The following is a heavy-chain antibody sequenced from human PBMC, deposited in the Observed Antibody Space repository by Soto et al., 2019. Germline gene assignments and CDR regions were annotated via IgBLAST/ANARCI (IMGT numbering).Heavy chain of an antibody. J-gene: IGHJ5*02. V-gene: IGHV4-31*03. CDR1: GGSISSGGYY. CDR2: IYYSGST. D-gene: IGHD2-2*01. Sequence: SETLSLTCTVSGGSISSGGYYWSWIRQHPGKGLEWIGYIYYSGSTYYNPSLKSRVTISVDTSKNQFSLKLSSVTAADTAVYYCGGYRGPAECSSTSCYVPWFEPWGQGTLVTVSS. CDR3: GGYRGPAECSSTSCYVPWFEP.